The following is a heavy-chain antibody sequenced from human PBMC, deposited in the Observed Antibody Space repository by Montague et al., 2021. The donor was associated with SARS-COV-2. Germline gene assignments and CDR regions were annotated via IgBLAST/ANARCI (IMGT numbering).Heavy chain of an antibody. V-gene: IGHV4-31*03. CDR3: ARSSAPSITIVGVCNTFWYFDL. CDR2: TYYSGST. CDR1: GGSISSGGYY. J-gene: IGHJ2*01. Sequence: TLSLTCTVSGGSISSGGYYWSWICQHPGKGLEWIGYTYYSGSTYYNPSLKSRVTISVDTSKNQFSLKLSSVTATDTAVYYCARSSAPSITIVGVCNTFWYFDLGGRGTLVTVSS. D-gene: IGHD3-3*01.